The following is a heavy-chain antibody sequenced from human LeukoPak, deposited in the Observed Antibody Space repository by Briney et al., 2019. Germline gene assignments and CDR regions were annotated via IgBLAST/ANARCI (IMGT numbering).Heavy chain of an antibody. J-gene: IGHJ4*02. D-gene: IGHD3-10*01. CDR3: ARAALRGTYFDY. V-gene: IGHV3-66*01. Sequence: WVSVIYSGGSTYYADSVKGRFTISRDNSKNTLYLQMNSLRAEDTAVYYCARAALRGTYFDYWGQGTLVTVSS. CDR2: IYSGGST.